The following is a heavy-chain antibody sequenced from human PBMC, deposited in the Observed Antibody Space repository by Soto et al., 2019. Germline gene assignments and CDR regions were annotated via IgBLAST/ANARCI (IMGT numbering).Heavy chain of an antibody. D-gene: IGHD1-1*01. Sequence: QVQLQQWGAGLLKPSETLSLTCAVYGGSFSGYYWSWIRQPPGKGVEGIGEINHSGSTNYNPSLKSRVTISVDTSKNQFSLKLSSVTAADTAVYYCAREATGTTKYAFDIWGQGTMVTVSS. CDR2: INHSGST. J-gene: IGHJ3*02. CDR3: AREATGTTKYAFDI. CDR1: GGSFSGYY. V-gene: IGHV4-34*01.